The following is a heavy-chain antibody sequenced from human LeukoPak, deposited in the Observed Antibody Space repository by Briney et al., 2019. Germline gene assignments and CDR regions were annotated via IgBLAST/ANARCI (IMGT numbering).Heavy chain of an antibody. Sequence: SVKVSCKASGGTISSYAISWVRQAPGQGLEWMGGIIPIFGTANYAQKFQGRVTITTDESTSTAYMELSSLRSEDTAVYYCATSVVVVAAFDYWGQGTLVTVSS. J-gene: IGHJ4*02. D-gene: IGHD2-15*01. V-gene: IGHV1-69*05. CDR3: ATSVVVVAAFDY. CDR1: GGTISSYA. CDR2: IIPIFGTA.